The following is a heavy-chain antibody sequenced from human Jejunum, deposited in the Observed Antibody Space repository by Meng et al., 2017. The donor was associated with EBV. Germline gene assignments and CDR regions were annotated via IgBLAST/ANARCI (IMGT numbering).Heavy chain of an antibody. CDR3: ARESYDFWSGIDS. CDR2: ITAGNGNT. J-gene: IGHJ4*02. D-gene: IGHD3-3*01. V-gene: IGHV1-3*01. CDR1: GYLFSDYS. Sequence: QVQLVQSGAEVKKPXXXXXXXCKASGYLFSDYSIHWVRQAPGQRLEWMGWITAGNGNTKYSRRFQDRITFTRDTSATTVYMELSSLRSADTAVYYCARESYDFWSGIDSWGQGTLVTVSS.